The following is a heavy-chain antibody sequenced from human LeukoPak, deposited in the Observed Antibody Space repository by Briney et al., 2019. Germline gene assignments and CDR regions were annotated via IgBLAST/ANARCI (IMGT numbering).Heavy chain of an antibody. V-gene: IGHV3-7*01. CDR1: GFTFSRFW. D-gene: IGHD5-24*01. CDR3: ARDEI. J-gene: IGHJ4*02. CDR2: IKQDGSEK. Sequence: GGPLRLSCAAPGFTFSRFWMSWVRQAPGKGLEWVANIKQDGSEKYYVDSVEGRFTISRDNAENSLFLQMNSLRAEDTAVYYCARDEIWGQGTLVTVSS.